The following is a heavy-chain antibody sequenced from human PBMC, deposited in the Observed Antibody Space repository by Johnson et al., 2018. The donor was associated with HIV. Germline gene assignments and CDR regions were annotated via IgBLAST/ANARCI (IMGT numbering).Heavy chain of an antibody. CDR1: GFTFSKYW. V-gene: IGHV3-7*04. Sequence: VQLVESGGGLVQPGGSLRLSCAVSGFTFSKYWITWVRQAPGKGLEWVANIKQDGSEKYFVDSVKGRFTISRDNAKNSLYLQMNSLRAEDTAVYYCARVMKAGAFDIWGQGTMVTVSS. D-gene: IGHD3-16*01. CDR2: IKQDGSEK. J-gene: IGHJ3*02. CDR3: ARVMKAGAFDI.